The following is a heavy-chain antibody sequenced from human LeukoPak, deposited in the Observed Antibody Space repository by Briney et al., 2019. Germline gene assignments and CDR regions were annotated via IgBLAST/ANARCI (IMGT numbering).Heavy chain of an antibody. CDR1: GFTFTNYW. Sequence: HTGGSLRLTCAASGFTFTNYWMSWVRQAPVKGLEWVANINQDGGEQYYMESVKGRFTISRDNAKNSLYLQMNSLRAEDTAVYYCARDRVWTVLYWGQGTLVTVSS. CDR3: ARDRVWTVLY. V-gene: IGHV3-7*01. J-gene: IGHJ4*02. CDR2: INQDGGEQ. D-gene: IGHD6-13*01.